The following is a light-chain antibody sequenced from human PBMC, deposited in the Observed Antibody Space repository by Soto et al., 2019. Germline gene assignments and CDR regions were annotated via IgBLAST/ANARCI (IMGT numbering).Light chain of an antibody. CDR2: EVS. J-gene: IGLJ1*01. CDR3: SSYTSTKDYV. CDR1: SSDVGGYNY. V-gene: IGLV2-14*01. Sequence: QSALTQPASVSGSPGQSFTISCTGTSSDVGGYNYVSWYQQHPGKAPKLMIYEVSNRPSGVSNRFSGSKSGNTASLTISGLQAEDEADYYCSSYTSTKDYVFGTGTKLTVL.